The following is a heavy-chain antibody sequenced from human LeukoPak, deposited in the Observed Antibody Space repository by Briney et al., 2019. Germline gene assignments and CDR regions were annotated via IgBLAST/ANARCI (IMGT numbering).Heavy chain of an antibody. CDR1: GFTFSSYA. J-gene: IGHJ4*02. V-gene: IGHV3-64*02. CDR2: ISSNGGST. D-gene: IGHD6-13*01. CDR3: ARDGSSSSCAY. Sequence: PGGSLRLSCAASGFTFSSYAMHWVRQAPGKGLEYGSAISSNGGSTYYADSVKGRFTISRDNSKNTLYLQMGSLRAEDMAVYYCARDGSSSSCAYWGQGTLVTVSS.